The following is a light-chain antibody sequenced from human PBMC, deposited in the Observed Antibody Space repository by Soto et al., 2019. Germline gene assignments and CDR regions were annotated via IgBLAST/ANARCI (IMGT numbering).Light chain of an antibody. V-gene: IGLV4-69*01. CDR2: LNSDGSH. Sequence: QLVLTQSPSASASLGASVKLTCTLSSGHSSYAIAWHQQQPETGPRYLMKLNSDGSHSKGDGIPDRFSGSSSGAERYLTIPSLQSEDEADYCCQTWGTGYVFGTGTKLTVL. J-gene: IGLJ1*01. CDR3: QTWGTGYV. CDR1: SGHSSYA.